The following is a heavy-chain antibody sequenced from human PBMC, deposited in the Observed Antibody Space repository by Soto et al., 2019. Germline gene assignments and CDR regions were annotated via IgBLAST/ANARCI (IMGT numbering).Heavy chain of an antibody. CDR3: ARATYYDFWSGYAIDYYYYGMDV. Sequence: EVQLLESGGGLVQPGGSLRLSCAASGFTFSSYAMSWVRQAPGKGLEWVSAISGSGGSTYYADSVKGRFTISRDNSKNPLYLQMNSLRAEDTAVYYCARATYYDFWSGYAIDYYYYGMDVWGQGTTVTVSS. V-gene: IGHV3-23*01. CDR2: ISGSGGST. D-gene: IGHD3-3*01. J-gene: IGHJ6*02. CDR1: GFTFSSYA.